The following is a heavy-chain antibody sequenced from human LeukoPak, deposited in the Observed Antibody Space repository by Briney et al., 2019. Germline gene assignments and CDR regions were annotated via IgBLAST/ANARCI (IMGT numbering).Heavy chain of an antibody. D-gene: IGHD2-21*01. V-gene: IGHV3-7*01. Sequence: GSLRLSCAASGFTFSSYWMSWVRQAPGKGLEWVANIKQDGADKYYVDSMKGRFTISRDNAKNSLYLQMDSLRAEDTAVYYCAREDSVALLSHWGQGTLVTVSS. CDR2: IKQDGADK. CDR3: AREDSVALLSH. CDR1: GFTFSSYW. J-gene: IGHJ4*02.